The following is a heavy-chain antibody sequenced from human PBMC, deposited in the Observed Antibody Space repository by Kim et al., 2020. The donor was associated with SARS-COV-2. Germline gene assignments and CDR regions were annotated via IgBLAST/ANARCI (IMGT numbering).Heavy chain of an antibody. J-gene: IGHJ5*02. V-gene: IGHV4-59*01. CDR2: GRT. CDR3: ARVSNWFDP. Sequence: GRTNYNPSLKSRVTISVDTSKNQFSLKLSSVTAADTAVYYCARVSNWFDPWGQGTLVTVSS.